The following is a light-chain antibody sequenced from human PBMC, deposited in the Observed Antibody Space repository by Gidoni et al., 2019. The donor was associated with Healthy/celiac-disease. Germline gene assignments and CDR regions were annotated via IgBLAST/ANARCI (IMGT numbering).Light chain of an antibody. Sequence: QSALTQPPSASGSPGQSVTISCTGTTSDVGGYDYVSWYQQHPGKAPKVMIYEVSKRPSRVPDRFSGSKSGDTASLTVSGLQAEDEADYYCISYAGSNNLVFGGGTKLTVL. CDR1: TSDVGGYDY. J-gene: IGLJ2*01. CDR3: ISYAGSNNLV. CDR2: EVS. V-gene: IGLV2-8*01.